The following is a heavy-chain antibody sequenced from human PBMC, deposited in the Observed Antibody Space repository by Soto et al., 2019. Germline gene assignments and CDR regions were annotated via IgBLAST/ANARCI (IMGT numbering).Heavy chain of an antibody. V-gene: IGHV4-59*01. D-gene: IGHD1-7*01. CDR3: ARNYGHAFDI. CDR1: GGSISSYY. J-gene: IGHJ3*02. Sequence: SETLSLTCTVSGGSISSYYWSWIRQPPGKGLEWIGYIYYSVSTNYNPSLKSRVTISVDTSKNQFSLKLSSVTAADTAVYYCARNYGHAFDIWGQGTMVTVSS. CDR2: IYYSVST.